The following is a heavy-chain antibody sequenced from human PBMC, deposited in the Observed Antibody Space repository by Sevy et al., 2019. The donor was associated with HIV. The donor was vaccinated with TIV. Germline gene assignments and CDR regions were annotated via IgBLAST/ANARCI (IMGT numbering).Heavy chain of an antibody. V-gene: IGHV4-61*01. CDR2: ISYIGST. D-gene: IGHD6-13*01. J-gene: IGHJ4*02. Sequence: SETLSLTCTVSGGSLSSGSYYWSWIRQPPGKGLEWLGYISYIGSTNYNPSLKSRVTISVDTSKNQLSLRLTSVTAADTAVYYCVRDRIAAAGGYFDNWGQGTLVTVSS. CDR1: GGSLSSGSYY. CDR3: VRDRIAAAGGYFDN.